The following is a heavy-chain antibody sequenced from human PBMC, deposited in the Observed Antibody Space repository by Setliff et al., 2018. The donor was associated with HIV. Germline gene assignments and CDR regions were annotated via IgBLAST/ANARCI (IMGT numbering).Heavy chain of an antibody. D-gene: IGHD3-9*01. CDR2: IYHSGRT. CDR3: ARDQPQDYDSLTGYYTGRYFDY. Sequence: SETLSLTCTVSGDSITRSTYYWGWIRQPPGKGLEWIGSIYHSGRTYYNPSLKSRVTISVDTSKNQFSLKLTSVTAADTAVYYCARDQPQDYDSLTGYYTGRYFDYWGRGTQVAVSS. CDR1: GDSITRSTYY. J-gene: IGHJ4*02. V-gene: IGHV4-39*07.